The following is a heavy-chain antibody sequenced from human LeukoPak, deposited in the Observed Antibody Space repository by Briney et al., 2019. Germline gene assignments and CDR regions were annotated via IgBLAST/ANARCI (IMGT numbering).Heavy chain of an antibody. CDR2: IKTDGSCT. D-gene: IGHD3-16*01. CDR3: ATVSVGVRFDY. V-gene: IGHV3-74*01. CDR1: GFNFSTYW. J-gene: IGHJ4*02. Sequence: PGGSLRLSCTASGFNFSTYWMHWVRQVPGKGLVWVSRIKTDGSCTSYADSVKGRFTISRDSAKNKLYLQMNSLRAEDTAVYYCATVSVGVRFDYWGQGALVAVSS.